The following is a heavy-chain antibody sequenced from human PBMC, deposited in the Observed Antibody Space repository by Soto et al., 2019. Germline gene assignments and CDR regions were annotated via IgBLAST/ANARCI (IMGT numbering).Heavy chain of an antibody. CDR3: ARERGSIAARRWFDP. Sequence: PSETLSLTCAVYGGSFSGYYWSWIRQPPGKGLGWIGEINHSGSTNYNPSLKSRVTISVDTSKNQFSLKLSSVTAADTAVYYCARERGSIAARRWFDPWGQGTLVTVSS. CDR2: INHSGST. CDR1: GGSFSGYY. V-gene: IGHV4-34*01. J-gene: IGHJ5*02. D-gene: IGHD6-6*01.